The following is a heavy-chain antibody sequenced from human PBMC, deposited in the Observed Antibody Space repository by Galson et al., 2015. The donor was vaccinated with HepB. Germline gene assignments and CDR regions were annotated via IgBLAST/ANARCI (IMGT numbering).Heavy chain of an antibody. CDR3: ARVAGNDYSNPFDY. J-gene: IGHJ4*02. D-gene: IGHD4-11*01. CDR1: GGTFSSYA. CDR2: IIPIFGTA. V-gene: IGHV1-69*13. Sequence: SVKVSCKASGGTFSSYAISWVRQAPGQGLEWMGGIIPIFGTANYAQKFQGRVTITADESTSTAYMELSSLRSEDTAVYYCARVAGNDYSNPFDYWGQGTLVTVSS.